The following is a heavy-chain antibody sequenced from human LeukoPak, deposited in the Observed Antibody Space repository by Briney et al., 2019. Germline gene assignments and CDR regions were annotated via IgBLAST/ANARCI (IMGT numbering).Heavy chain of an antibody. CDR2: IHSEGNEK. CDR3: ARGDAFSGDH. Sequence: GGSLRLSCAVSGFIFTNFWMSWVRQAPGRGLEWVAHIHSEGNEKYHVESVKGRFTISRDNTKNLLYLQMNGVRVEDTAGYYCARGDAFSGDHWGQGTLVTVSS. CDR1: GFIFTNFW. V-gene: IGHV3-7*04. J-gene: IGHJ4*02.